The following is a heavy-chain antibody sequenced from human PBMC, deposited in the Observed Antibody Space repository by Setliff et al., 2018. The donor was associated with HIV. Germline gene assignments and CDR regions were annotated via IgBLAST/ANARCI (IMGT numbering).Heavy chain of an antibody. J-gene: IGHJ4*02. CDR1: GFSFSTYG. V-gene: IGHV3-48*01. Sequence: GESLKISCAASGFSFSTYGMSWVRQAPGREFEWISYISKNSEISYYPDSVKGRFTISRDNAQNSLFLQIHNVRVEDTAVYYCAKDYDYGGHFDSWGQGTLVTVSS. CDR2: ISKNSEIS. CDR3: AKDYDYGGHFDS. D-gene: IGHD4-17*01.